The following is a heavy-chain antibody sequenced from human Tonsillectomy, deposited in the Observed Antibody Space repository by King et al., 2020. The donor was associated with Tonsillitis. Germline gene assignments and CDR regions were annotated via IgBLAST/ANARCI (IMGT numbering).Heavy chain of an antibody. J-gene: IGHJ5*02. Sequence: VQLVESGGGLVKPGGSLRVSCSASGFTFSIYSMHWVRQAPGKGLEWVSSISATSSYIYQADSVKGRFTISRDNAKNSLYLQMNSLRVEDTAVYYCARGPAGIRXLXPXWIDPWGQGTLVTV. V-gene: IGHV3-21*06. CDR3: ARGPAGIRXLXPXWIDP. CDR1: GFTFSIYS. CDR2: ISATSSYI. D-gene: IGHD2-2*02.